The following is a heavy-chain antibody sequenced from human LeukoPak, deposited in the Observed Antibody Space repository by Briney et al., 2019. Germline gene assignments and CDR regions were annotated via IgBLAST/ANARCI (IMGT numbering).Heavy chain of an antibody. D-gene: IGHD1-1*01. CDR1: AFTFTSYE. CDR2: ITISGSTI. V-gene: IGHV3-48*03. Sequence: GVSLRLSCAASAFTFTSYEMNWLRQAPGQGLEWVSYITISGSTIYYADSVKGRFTISRDNAKNSLYLQMNSLRAEDTAVYYCARTTSFDYWGQGTLVTVSS. J-gene: IGHJ4*02. CDR3: ARTTSFDY.